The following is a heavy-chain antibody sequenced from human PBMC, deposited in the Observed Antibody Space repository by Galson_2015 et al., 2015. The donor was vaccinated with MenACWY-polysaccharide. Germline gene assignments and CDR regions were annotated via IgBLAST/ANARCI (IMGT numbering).Heavy chain of an antibody. CDR1: GFAFCRYG. D-gene: IGHD2-21*02. Sequence: SLRLSCAASGFAFCRYGLHWVRQAPGKGLEWVALISSDGDNKSHADSMRGRFTISRDNARNTLYLQMNSLTPDDTAVYFCARDYITYCGGDCPFGYWGQGTLVIVSS. CDR2: ISSDGDNK. J-gene: IGHJ4*02. CDR3: ARDYITYCGGDCPFGY. V-gene: IGHV3-30*03.